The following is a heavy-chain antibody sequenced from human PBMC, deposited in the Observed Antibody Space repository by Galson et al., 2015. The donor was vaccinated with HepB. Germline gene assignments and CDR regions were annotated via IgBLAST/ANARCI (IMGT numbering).Heavy chain of an antibody. V-gene: IGHV3-NL1*01. CDR1: GFTFSYYS. J-gene: IGHJ5*02. Sequence: LRLSCAASGFTFSYYSMHWVRLAPGVGLEWVSTCGSGNIKYYADSVKGRFTISRDNSRNTLYLQMNSLRAEDTAVYYCAKWRLSERWFDPWGQGTLVTVSS. CDR2: CGSGNIK. CDR3: AKWRLSERWFDP. D-gene: IGHD1-1*01.